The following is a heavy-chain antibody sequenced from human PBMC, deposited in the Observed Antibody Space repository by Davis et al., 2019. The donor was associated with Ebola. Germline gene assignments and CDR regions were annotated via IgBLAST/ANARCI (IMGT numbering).Heavy chain of an antibody. V-gene: IGHV4-39*01. D-gene: IGHD4-11*01. CDR1: GGSISSRSYY. CDR3: ATSVEGFSNYVGPWFDP. CDR2: IYYSGST. Sequence: MPSETLSLTCTVSGGSISSRSYYWGWIRQPPGKGLEWIGSIYYSGSTYYNPSLESRVTISVDTSKNQFSLKLSSVTAADTAVYYCATSVEGFSNYVGPWFDPWGQGTLVTVSS. J-gene: IGHJ5*02.